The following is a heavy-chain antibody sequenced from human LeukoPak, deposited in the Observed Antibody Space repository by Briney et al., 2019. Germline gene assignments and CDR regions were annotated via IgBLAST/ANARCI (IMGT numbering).Heavy chain of an antibody. CDR2: IYTSGST. CDR1: GGSISSYY. CDR3: ARGIGRRTFDI. Sequence: PSETLSLTCTVSGGSISSYYWSCIRQPAGKGLEWIGRIYTSGSTNYNPSLKSRVTMSVDTSKNHFSLNLSSVTAADTAVFYCARGIGRRTFDIWGQGTMVTVSS. D-gene: IGHD1-26*01. J-gene: IGHJ3*02. V-gene: IGHV4-4*07.